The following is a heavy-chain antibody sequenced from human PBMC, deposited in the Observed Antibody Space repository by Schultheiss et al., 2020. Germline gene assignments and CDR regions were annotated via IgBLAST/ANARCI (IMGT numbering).Heavy chain of an antibody. CDR2: IYYSVST. V-gene: IGHV4-39*07. D-gene: IGHD2-15*01. CDR3: ARHKGCSGGSCYFFFDY. CDR1: GGSISSSSYY. Sequence: SETLSLTCTVSGGSISSSSYYWGWIRRPPGKGLEWIGSIYYSVSTNFNPSLKSRVTISADASKNQFSLKMSAVTAADTAVYYCARHKGCSGGSCYFFFDYWGQGTLVTVSS. J-gene: IGHJ4*02.